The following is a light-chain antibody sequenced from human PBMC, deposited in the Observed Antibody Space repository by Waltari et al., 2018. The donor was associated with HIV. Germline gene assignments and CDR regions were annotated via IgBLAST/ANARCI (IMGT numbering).Light chain of an antibody. CDR1: SGHSNYD. CDR3: QTWGTGIVV. J-gene: IGLJ2*01. V-gene: IGLV4-69*01. CDR2: LNSDGSH. Sequence: QLVLTQSPSASASLGASVKFTCTLSSGHSNYDIAWHQQQPEKGPRYLMKLNSDGSHSKGDGIPDRFSGSSSGAERYLTISSLQSEDEADYYCQTWGTGIVVFGGGTKLTVL.